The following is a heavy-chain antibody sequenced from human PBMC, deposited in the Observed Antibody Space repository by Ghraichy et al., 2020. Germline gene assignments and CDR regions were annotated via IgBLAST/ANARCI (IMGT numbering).Heavy chain of an antibody. CDR3: ARDDRAVAGHQFDY. D-gene: IGHD6-19*01. CDR2: INSDGSST. Sequence: GSLRLSCAASGFTFSSYWMHWVRQAPGKGLVWVSRINSDGSSTSYADSVKGRFTISRDNAKNTLYLQMNSLRAEDTAIYYCARDDRAVAGHQFDYWGQGNLVTVSS. J-gene: IGHJ4*02. CDR1: GFTFSSYW. V-gene: IGHV3-74*01.